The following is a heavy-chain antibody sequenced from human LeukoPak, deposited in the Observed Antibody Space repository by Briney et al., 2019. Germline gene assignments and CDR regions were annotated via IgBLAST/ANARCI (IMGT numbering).Heavy chain of an antibody. V-gene: IGHV3-30*04. CDR2: ISYDGSYT. CDR1: GLSFNTYA. J-gene: IGHJ6*04. Sequence: GGSLRLSCVDSGLSFNTYAMHWVRQAPGKGLEWVAAISYDGSYTYYRDSVRGRFTVSRDNSKNTMYLQMNSLRAEDTAMYYCARALDVWGKGTTVTVSS. CDR3: ARALDV.